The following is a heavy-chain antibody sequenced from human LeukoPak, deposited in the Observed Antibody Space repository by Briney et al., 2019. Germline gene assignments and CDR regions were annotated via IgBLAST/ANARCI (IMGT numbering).Heavy chain of an antibody. J-gene: IGHJ1*01. Sequence: AGSLRLSCAASGFTFSNYWLHWLRQAPGKGLVWVSRIDPDGSNTTYADSVKGRFTISRDIAKNTLYLQMNSLRAEDTAVYYCARILYSTSISCYSSWGQGTLVTVSS. D-gene: IGHD2-2*01. CDR2: IDPDGSNT. V-gene: IGHV3-74*01. CDR1: GFTFSNYW. CDR3: ARILYSTSISCYSS.